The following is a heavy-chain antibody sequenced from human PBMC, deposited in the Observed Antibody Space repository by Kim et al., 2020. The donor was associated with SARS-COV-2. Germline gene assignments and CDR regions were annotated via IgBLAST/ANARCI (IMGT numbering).Heavy chain of an antibody. V-gene: IGHV3-21*01. J-gene: IGHJ6*02. CDR3: QLVSAQYYYYGMDV. D-gene: IGHD6-13*01. Sequence: ADSVKGRITISRDNAKKSLYLQMNSLRAEDTAVYYCQLVSAQYYYYGMDVWGQGTTVTVSS.